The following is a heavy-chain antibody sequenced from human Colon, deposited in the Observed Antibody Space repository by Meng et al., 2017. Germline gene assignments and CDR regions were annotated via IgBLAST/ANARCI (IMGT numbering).Heavy chain of an antibody. J-gene: IGHJ1*01. CDR2: IYPDDSDS. CDR3: ARQEPYDILTGYYAN. V-gene: IGHV5-51*01. Sequence: ALMTCWNVVAYSKSSYWIGWVRQMPGKGLEWIGVIYPDDSDSRYNPSFQGQVTISVDKSTSTVYLQWRSLKASNTAIYYCARQEPYDILTGYYANWVQGTMVTVSS. CDR1: AYSKSSYW. D-gene: IGHD3-9*01.